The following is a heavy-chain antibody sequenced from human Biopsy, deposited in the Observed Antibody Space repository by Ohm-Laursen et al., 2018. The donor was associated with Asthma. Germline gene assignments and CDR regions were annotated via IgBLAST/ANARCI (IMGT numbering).Heavy chain of an antibody. D-gene: IGHD3-3*01. CDR3: ARRITIFGVVQKDHGMDA. CDR2: ISYGGKT. Sequence: SETLSLTCTVSGGSMTPTNHYWDWIRQAPGKGLEWIGYISYGGKTSYNPSLKNRVTISRDTSKNQFSLRLTSVTAADTAVYFCARRITIFGVVQKDHGMDAWGQGTTVSVSS. V-gene: IGHV4-39*01. J-gene: IGHJ6*02. CDR1: GGSMTPTNHY.